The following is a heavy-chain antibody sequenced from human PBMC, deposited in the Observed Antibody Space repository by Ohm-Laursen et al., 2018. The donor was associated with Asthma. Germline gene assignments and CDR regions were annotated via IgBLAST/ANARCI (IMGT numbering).Heavy chain of an antibody. V-gene: IGHV3-21*01. J-gene: IGHJ1*01. Sequence: SLSLSCADPGYTLRRYSIRWVRPAPGKGMEWVESISTASPFIYYADSVRGRFTTTRDNAKNSVYLQMNSLRADDAALYYCARIGAEWELPGREYSLHHWGQGTQVTVSS. CDR2: ISTASPFI. CDR1: GYTLRRYS. D-gene: IGHD1-26*01. CDR3: ARIGAEWELPGREYSLHH.